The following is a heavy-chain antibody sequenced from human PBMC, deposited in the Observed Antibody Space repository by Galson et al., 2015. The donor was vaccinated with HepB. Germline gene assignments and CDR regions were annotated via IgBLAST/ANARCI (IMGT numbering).Heavy chain of an antibody. CDR2: ISYDGSNK. D-gene: IGHD6-19*01. CDR1: GLSFSSYA. Sequence: SLRLSCAASGLSFSSYAMHWVRQAPGKGLEWVAVISYDGSNKQYADSVKGRFTISRDNSKNALYLQMNGLRVEDTVVYQCARGGIAVAGSWFDPWGQGTLVTVSS. V-gene: IGHV3-30*04. J-gene: IGHJ5*02. CDR3: ARGGIAVAGSWFDP.